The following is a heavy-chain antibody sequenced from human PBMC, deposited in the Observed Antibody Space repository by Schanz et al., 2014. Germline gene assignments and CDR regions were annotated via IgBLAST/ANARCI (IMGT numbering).Heavy chain of an antibody. CDR1: GYTFTSYG. J-gene: IGHJ4*02. D-gene: IGHD3-3*01. V-gene: IGHV1-18*01. CDR2: ISVYNHNK. CDR3: ARGRRFFDRGDLYCFDS. Sequence: QVQLVQSGAEVKKPGASVKVSCKASGYTFTSYGISWVRQAPGQGLEWMGWISVYNHNKEYDQKFQGRVTMTTDTSTSTADGALAGLRADDTGVYYCARGRRFFDRGDLYCFDSWGQGTLVAVSS.